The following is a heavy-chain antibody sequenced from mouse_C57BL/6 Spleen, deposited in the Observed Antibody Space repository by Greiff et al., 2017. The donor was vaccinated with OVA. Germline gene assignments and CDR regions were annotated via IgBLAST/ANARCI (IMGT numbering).Heavy chain of an antibody. Sequence: QVQLQQPGAELVKPGASVKLSCKASAYTFTSYWMNWVKQRPGRGLEWIGRIDPNSGGTKYNEKFKSKATLTVDKPSSTAYMQLSSLTSEDSAVYYCATLFITTVVAFDYWGQGTTLTVSS. J-gene: IGHJ2*01. CDR2: IDPNSGGT. D-gene: IGHD1-1*01. CDR3: ATLFITTVVAFDY. CDR1: AYTFTSYW. V-gene: IGHV1-72*01.